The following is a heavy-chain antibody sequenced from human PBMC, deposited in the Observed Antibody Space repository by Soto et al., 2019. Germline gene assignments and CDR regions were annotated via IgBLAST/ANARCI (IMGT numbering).Heavy chain of an antibody. Sequence: SETLSLTCTVSGGSIISYYWSWSRQPAGKGLEWIGRIYTSGSTNYNPPLKSRVTMSVDTSKNQFSLKLSSVTAADTAVYYCASTSSSGFSRYYYYYGMDVWGQGTTVTVSS. J-gene: IGHJ6*02. CDR2: IYTSGST. D-gene: IGHD6-19*01. CDR1: GGSIISYY. V-gene: IGHV4-4*07. CDR3: ASTSSSGFSRYYYYYGMDV.